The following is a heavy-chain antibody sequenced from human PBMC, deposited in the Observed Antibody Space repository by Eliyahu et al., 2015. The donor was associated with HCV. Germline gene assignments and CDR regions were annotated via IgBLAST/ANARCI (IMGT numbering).Heavy chain of an antibody. CDR3: ALSAGNSGSSLFDY. J-gene: IGHJ4*02. Sequence: EVQLVESGGGLIQPGGSLRLSCAASGFTVVANYMSWVRQAPGKGLXWVXVIYSGGSTYYADSVKGRFTISRDNSKNTLYLQMNSLRAEDTAVYYCALSAGNSGSSLFDYWGQGTLVTVSS. D-gene: IGHD1-26*01. CDR2: IYSGGST. CDR1: GFTVVANY. V-gene: IGHV3-53*01.